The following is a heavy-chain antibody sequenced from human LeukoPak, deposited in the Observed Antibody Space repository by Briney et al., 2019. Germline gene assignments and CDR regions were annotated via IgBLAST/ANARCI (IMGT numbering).Heavy chain of an antibody. Sequence: GGSLRLSCAASGFTFSSYRMNWVRQAPGKGLEWVSYISSSSSTIYYADSVKGRFTISRDNAKNSLYLQMNSLRAEDTAVYYCARRSMGYCSSTSCYEEGYYYYYMDVWGKGTTVTVSS. CDR3: ARRSMGYCSSTSCYEEGYYYYYMDV. V-gene: IGHV3-48*01. J-gene: IGHJ6*03. D-gene: IGHD2-2*01. CDR2: ISSSSSTI. CDR1: GFTFSSYR.